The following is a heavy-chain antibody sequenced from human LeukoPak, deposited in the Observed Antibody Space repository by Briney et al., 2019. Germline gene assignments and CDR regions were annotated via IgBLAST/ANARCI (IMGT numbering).Heavy chain of an antibody. V-gene: IGHV3-21*01. J-gene: IGHJ4*02. CDR2: ISSSSSYI. D-gene: IGHD6-6*01. CDR1: GFTFSSYS. CDR3: ARAGGKYSSSLLDY. Sequence: PGGSLRLSCAASGFTFSSYSMNWVRQAPGEGLEWVSSISSSSSYIYYADSVKGRFTISRDNAKNSLYLQMNSLRAEDTAVYYCARAGGKYSSSLLDYWGQGTLVTVSS.